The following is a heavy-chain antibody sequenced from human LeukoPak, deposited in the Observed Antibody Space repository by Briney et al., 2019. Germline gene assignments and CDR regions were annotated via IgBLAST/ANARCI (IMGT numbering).Heavy chain of an antibody. D-gene: IGHD6-13*01. Sequence: KPSETLSLTCAVYGGSFSGYYWSWIRQPPGKGLEWIGEINHSGSTNYNPSLKSRVTISVDTSKNQFSLKLSSVTAADTAVYYCARGGRPGSSSWPRRLHGMDVWGQGTTVTVSS. V-gene: IGHV4-34*01. CDR3: ARGGRPGSSSWPRRLHGMDV. CDR1: GGSFSGYY. CDR2: INHSGST. J-gene: IGHJ6*02.